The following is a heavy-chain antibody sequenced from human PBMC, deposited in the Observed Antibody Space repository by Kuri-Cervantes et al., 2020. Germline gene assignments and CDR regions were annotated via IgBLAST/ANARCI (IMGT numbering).Heavy chain of an antibody. D-gene: IGHD3-16*01. CDR1: GGSFSGYY. J-gene: IGHJ5*02. CDR3: ARRHTELRLGELYWFDP. Sequence: ESLKISCAVYGGSFSGYYWSWIRQPPGKGLEWIGEINHSGSTNYNPSLKSRVTISVDRSKNQFSLKLRSVTAADTAVYYCARRHTELRLGELYWFDPWGQGTLVTVSS. CDR2: INHSGST. V-gene: IGHV4-34*01.